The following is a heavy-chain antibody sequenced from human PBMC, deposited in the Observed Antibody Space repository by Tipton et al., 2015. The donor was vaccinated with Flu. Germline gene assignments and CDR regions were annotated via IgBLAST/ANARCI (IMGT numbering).Heavy chain of an antibody. Sequence: TLSLTCTVSGGSISSYYWSWIRQPPGKGLEWIGYIYYSGSTNYKPSLKSLVTISEDTSKNQVSLKLSSVTAADTAVYDCARYPESNYHWFGPWGQGALVTVS. D-gene: IGHD4-11*01. J-gene: IGHJ5*02. CDR1: GGSISSYY. CDR2: IYYSGST. CDR3: ARYPESNYHWFGP. V-gene: IGHV4-59*12.